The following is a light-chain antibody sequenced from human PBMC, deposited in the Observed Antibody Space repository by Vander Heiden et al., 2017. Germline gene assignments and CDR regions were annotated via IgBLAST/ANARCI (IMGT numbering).Light chain of an antibody. Sequence: SALTQPDSVSGSPGQSITISCTGTSSDVGGYNYVSWYQQHPGKSPKLMIYDGSNRPSGVSNRFSGSKSGNTASLTISGLQAEDEADYYCSSYTSSSTPVFGGGTKLTVL. CDR2: DGS. V-gene: IGLV2-14*01. CDR3: SSYTSSSTPV. CDR1: SSDVGGYNY. J-gene: IGLJ3*02.